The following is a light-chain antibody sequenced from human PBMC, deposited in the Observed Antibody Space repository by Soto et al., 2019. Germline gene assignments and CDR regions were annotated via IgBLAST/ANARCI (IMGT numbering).Light chain of an antibody. V-gene: IGKV3-15*01. CDR2: GAS. J-gene: IGKJ1*01. Sequence: EIVMTQSPATLSVSPGERATLSFGASQSVSSDLAWYHQKPGQAPRLLIYGASTRATGIPARFSGSGSGTEFTLTINSLQSEDFAVYYCQQYNNWPRTFGQGTKVDNK. CDR1: QSVSSD. CDR3: QQYNNWPRT.